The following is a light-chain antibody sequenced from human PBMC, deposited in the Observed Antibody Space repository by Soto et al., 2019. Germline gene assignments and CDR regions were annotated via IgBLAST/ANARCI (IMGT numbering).Light chain of an antibody. V-gene: IGKV3-20*01. J-gene: IGKJ1*01. CDR2: DTS. CDR1: QRISSSY. Sequence: EIVLTQSPGTLSLSPGERATLSCRASQRISSSYLAWYQQTPGQAPRLLIYDTSSRATGIPDRFSGSGFGTDFTLTISRLEPEDFAVYYCQQYGSSPWTFGQGTKVDI. CDR3: QQYGSSPWT.